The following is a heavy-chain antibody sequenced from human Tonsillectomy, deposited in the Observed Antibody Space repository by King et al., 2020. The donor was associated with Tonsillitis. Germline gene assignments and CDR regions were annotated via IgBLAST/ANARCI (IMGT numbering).Heavy chain of an antibody. J-gene: IGHJ6*02. CDR2: ISWNSGTI. CDR3: AKGMGTFIRTPRGRSCGMDV. Sequence: VQLVESGGGLVQPGRSLRLSCAASGFTFDDYAMHWVRQAPGKGLEWVSGISWNSGTIGYVDSVKGRFTISRDNAKNSLYLQMNSLRAEDTGLYYCAKGMGTFIRTPRGRSCGMDVGGQGTTVPVS. D-gene: IGHD3-16*01. V-gene: IGHV3-9*01. CDR1: GFTFDDYA.